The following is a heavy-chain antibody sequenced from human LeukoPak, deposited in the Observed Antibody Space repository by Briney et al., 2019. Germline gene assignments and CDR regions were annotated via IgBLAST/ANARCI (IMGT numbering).Heavy chain of an antibody. Sequence: SVKVSCKASGGTFSSYAISWVRQAPGQGLEWMGRIIPILGIANYAQKFQGRVTITADKSTSTAYMELSSLRSEDTAVYYCASPYCSGGSCQSDDAFDIWGQGTMVTVSS. CDR2: IIPILGIA. CDR1: GGTFSSYA. V-gene: IGHV1-69*04. D-gene: IGHD2-15*01. J-gene: IGHJ3*02. CDR3: ASPYCSGGSCQSDDAFDI.